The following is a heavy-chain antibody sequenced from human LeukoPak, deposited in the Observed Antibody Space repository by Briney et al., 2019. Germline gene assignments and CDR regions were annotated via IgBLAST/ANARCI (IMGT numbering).Heavy chain of an antibody. CDR3: ARERGGIAAAGTVYFDY. Sequence: ASVKVSCKASGYTFTGYYMHWVRQAPGQGLEWMGWINPNSGGTNYAQKFQGRVTMTRDTSISTAYMELSRLRSDDTAVYYCARERGGIAAAGTVYFDYWGQGTLVTVSS. D-gene: IGHD6-13*01. CDR2: INPNSGGT. CDR1: GYTFTGYY. J-gene: IGHJ4*02. V-gene: IGHV1-2*02.